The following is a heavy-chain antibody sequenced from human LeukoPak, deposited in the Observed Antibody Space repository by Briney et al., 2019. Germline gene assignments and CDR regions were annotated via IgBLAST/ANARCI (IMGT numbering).Heavy chain of an antibody. CDR2: ISYDGTNK. CDR3: ARDPRYCTGGSCYHPQYYYYGMDV. D-gene: IGHD2-15*01. CDR1: GFTFSSYG. V-gene: IGHV3-30*03. Sequence: PGGSLRLSCAASGFTFSSYGIHWARQAPGKGLEWVAVISYDGTNKYYADSVKGRFTFSRDNSKNTLYLQMNSLRAEDTAVYYCARDPRYCTGGSCYHPQYYYYGMDVWGQGTTVTVSS. J-gene: IGHJ6*02.